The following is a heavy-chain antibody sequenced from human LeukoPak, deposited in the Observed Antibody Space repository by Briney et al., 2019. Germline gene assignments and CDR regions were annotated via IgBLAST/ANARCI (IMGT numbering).Heavy chain of an antibody. V-gene: IGHV4-34*01. CDR1: GGSFSGYY. CDR2: INHSGST. CDR3: ARSSVENWNYDY. Sequence: SETLSLTCAVYGGSFSGYYWSWIRQPPGKGLEWIGEINHSGSTNYNPSLKSRVTISVDTSKNQFSLKLSSVTAADTAVYYCARSSVENWNYDYWGQGTLVTVSS. J-gene: IGHJ4*02. D-gene: IGHD1-7*01.